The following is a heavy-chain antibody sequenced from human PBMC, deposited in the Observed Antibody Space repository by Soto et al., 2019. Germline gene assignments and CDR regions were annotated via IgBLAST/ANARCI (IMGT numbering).Heavy chain of an antibody. CDR2: IYYSGST. J-gene: IGHJ4*02. V-gene: IGHV4-39*01. CDR3: ARGVSAGVDY. CDR1: GGSISSSSYY. D-gene: IGHD1-26*01. Sequence: SETLSLTCIVSGGSISSSSYYWGWIRQPPGKGLEWIGSIYYSGSTYYNPSLKSRVTISVDTSKNQFSLKLSSVTAADTAVFYCARGVSAGVDYWGQGTLVTVSS.